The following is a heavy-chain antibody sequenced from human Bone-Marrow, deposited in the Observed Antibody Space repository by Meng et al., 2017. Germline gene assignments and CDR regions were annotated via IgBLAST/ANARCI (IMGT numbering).Heavy chain of an antibody. Sequence: QLPESGPGLVKPSQALSLTCSGPCGSIGRGGYYWSWIRQHPGKGLEWIGYIYYSGTTYYNPSLSSLVTISVDTSKNQFSLNLSSVTAADTAVYYCARDIRQGGNIWFDPWGQGTLVTVSS. CDR3: ARDIRQGGNIWFDP. CDR2: IYYSGTT. V-gene: IGHV4-31*01. D-gene: IGHD3-16*01. CDR1: CGSIGRGGYY. J-gene: IGHJ5*02.